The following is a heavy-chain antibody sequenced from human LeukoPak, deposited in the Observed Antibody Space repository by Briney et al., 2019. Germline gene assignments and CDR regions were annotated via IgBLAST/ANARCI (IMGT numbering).Heavy chain of an antibody. Sequence: PGRSLRLSSAASGFTFDDYAMHWVRQAPGKGLEWVSGISWNSGSIGYADSVKGRFTISRDNAKNSLYLQMNSLRAEDTALYYCAKSPAVAGTGYFDYWGQGTLVTVSS. D-gene: IGHD6-19*01. V-gene: IGHV3-9*01. J-gene: IGHJ4*02. CDR2: ISWNSGSI. CDR1: GFTFDDYA. CDR3: AKSPAVAGTGYFDY.